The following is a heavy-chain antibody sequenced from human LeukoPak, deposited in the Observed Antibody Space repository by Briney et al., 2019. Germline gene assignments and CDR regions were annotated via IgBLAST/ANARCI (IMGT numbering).Heavy chain of an antibody. Sequence: SETLSLTCTVSGGSISSGDYYWSWIRQPPGKGLEWIGYIYYSGRTHYNPSLKSRVTISVDTSKNQFSLKLSSVTAADTAVYYCAREVDYGDHGWFDPWGQGTLVTVSS. CDR1: GGSISSGDYY. V-gene: IGHV4-30-4*01. D-gene: IGHD4-17*01. CDR2: IYYSGRT. CDR3: AREVDYGDHGWFDP. J-gene: IGHJ5*02.